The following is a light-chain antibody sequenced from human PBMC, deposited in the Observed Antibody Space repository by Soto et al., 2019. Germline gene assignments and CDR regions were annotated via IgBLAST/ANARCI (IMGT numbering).Light chain of an antibody. V-gene: IGLV2-23*01. J-gene: IGLJ2*01. CDR3: CSYATYNMI. Sequence: QSALTQPASVSGSPGQSITISCTRTSNDFGTYYFVSWYQQHPDKAPKLIIYDGTERPSGVSNRFSGSKSGNTASLTISGLHAEDEAHYYCCSYATYNMILGGGTQLTVL. CDR1: SNDFGTYYF. CDR2: DGT.